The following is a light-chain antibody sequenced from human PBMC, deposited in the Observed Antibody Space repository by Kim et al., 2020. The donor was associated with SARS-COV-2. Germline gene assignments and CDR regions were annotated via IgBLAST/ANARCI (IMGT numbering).Light chain of an antibody. CDR1: SLRNYY. V-gene: IGLV3-19*01. Sequence: SSELTQDPAVSVALGQTVRITCQGDSLRNYYASWYQQKPGQSPVLVIYGKNNRPSGIPDRFSGSSSGNKASLTITGAQAEDEADYYCKSRDRSAKVVFG. CDR2: GKN. CDR3: KSRDRSAKVV. J-gene: IGLJ1*01.